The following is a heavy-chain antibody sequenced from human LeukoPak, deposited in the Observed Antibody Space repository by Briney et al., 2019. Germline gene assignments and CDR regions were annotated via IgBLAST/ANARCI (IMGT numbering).Heavy chain of an antibody. Sequence: GESLKISCQGFGSSFTTYWIGWVRQTPGKGLEWMGIVYPGGSITHYSPSFQGQVTISADKSTSTAYLQWSSLKASDTAMCYCAGRKYFRTWSEPWGQGTLVTVSS. CDR1: GSSFTTYW. D-gene: IGHD1-14*01. J-gene: IGHJ5*02. CDR3: AGRKYFRTWSEP. CDR2: VYPGGSIT. V-gene: IGHV5-51*01.